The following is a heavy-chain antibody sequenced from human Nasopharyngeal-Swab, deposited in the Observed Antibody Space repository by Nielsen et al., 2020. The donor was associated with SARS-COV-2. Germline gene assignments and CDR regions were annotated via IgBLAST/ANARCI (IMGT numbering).Heavy chain of an antibody. CDR3: ARDSGYSSSSLYYGMDV. CDR1: GFTFSSYS. D-gene: IGHD6-6*01. Sequence: GESLKISCAASGFTFSSYSMNWVRQAPGTGLEWVSSISSSSSFIYYADSVKGRFTISRDNAKNSLYLQMNSLRAEDTAVYYCARDSGYSSSSLYYGMDVWGQGTTVSVSS. J-gene: IGHJ6*02. CDR2: ISSSSSFI. V-gene: IGHV3-21*01.